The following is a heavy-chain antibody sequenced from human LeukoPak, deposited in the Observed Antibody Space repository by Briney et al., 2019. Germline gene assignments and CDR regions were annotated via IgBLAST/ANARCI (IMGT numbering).Heavy chain of an antibody. CDR2: IYYSGST. V-gene: IGHV4-30-4*08. J-gene: IGHJ6*03. CDR1: GGSISSGGYY. CDR3: ARDRHIWSGYKYYMDV. D-gene: IGHD3-3*01. Sequence: KSSETLSLTCTVSGGSISSGGYYWSWIRQHPGKGLEWIGYIYYSGSTYYNPSLKSRVTISVDTSKNQFSLKLSSVTAADTAVYYCARDRHIWSGYKYYMDVWGKGTTVTVSS.